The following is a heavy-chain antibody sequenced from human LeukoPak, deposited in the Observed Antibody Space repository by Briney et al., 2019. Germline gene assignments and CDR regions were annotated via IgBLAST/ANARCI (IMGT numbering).Heavy chain of an antibody. V-gene: IGHV1-18*01. J-gene: IGHJ6*02. CDR3: ARDRQYYYDSSGYYYVYYYYGMDV. CDR2: ISAYNGNT. CDR1: GGTFSSYA. Sequence: ASVKVSCKASGGTFSSYAISWVRQAPGQGLEWMGWISAYNGNTNYAQKLQGRVTMTTDTSTSTAYMELRSLRSDDTAVYYCARDRQYYYDSSGYYYVYYYYGMDVWGQGTTVTVSS. D-gene: IGHD3-22*01.